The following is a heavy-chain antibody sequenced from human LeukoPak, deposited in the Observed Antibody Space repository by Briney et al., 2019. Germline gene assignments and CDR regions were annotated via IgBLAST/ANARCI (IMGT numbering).Heavy chain of an antibody. Sequence: ASVKVSCKASGYTFTGYYMHWVRQAPGEGLEWMGRINPNSGGTNYAQKFQGRVTMTRDTSISTAYMELSRLRSDDTAVYYCARDNGRDGYNLYGMDVWGQGTTVTASS. CDR1: GYTFTGYY. CDR2: INPNSGGT. V-gene: IGHV1-2*06. CDR3: ARDNGRDGYNLYGMDV. D-gene: IGHD5-24*01. J-gene: IGHJ6*02.